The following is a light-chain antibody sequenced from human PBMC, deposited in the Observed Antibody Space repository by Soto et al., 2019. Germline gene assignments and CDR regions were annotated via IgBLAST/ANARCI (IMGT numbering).Light chain of an antibody. CDR1: QSLLSSANNKNY. CDR3: EQYYSGPIT. J-gene: IGKJ4*01. CDR2: GAS. Sequence: DIVMTQSPDSLAVSLGERATINCKSSQSLLSSANNKNYLAWYQQKSGQPPKLLIYGASTRQSGVPDRISGSGSGTDFTLTISSVQAEDVAIYSCEQYYSGPITFGGGNKVEIK. V-gene: IGKV4-1*01.